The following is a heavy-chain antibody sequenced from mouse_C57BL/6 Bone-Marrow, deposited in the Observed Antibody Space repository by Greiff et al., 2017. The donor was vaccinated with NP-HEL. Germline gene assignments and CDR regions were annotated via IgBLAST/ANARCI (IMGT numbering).Heavy chain of an antibody. J-gene: IGHJ2*01. CDR2: IYPRSGNT. Sequence: QVQLQQSGAELARPGASVKLSCKASGYTFTSYGISWVKQRTGQGLEWIGEIYPRSGNTYYNEKFKGKATLTADKSSSTAYMELRSLTSEDSAVYFCATQYYGYNYFEYWGQGTTLTVSS. CDR3: ATQYYGYNYFEY. CDR1: GYTFTSYG. D-gene: IGHD2-2*01. V-gene: IGHV1-81*01.